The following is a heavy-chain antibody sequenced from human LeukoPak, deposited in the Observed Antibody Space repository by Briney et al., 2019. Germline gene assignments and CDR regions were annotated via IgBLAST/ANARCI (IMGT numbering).Heavy chain of an antibody. CDR2: ISGSGDRT. V-gene: IGHV3-23*01. Sequence: RGSLRPASAASGFTFSSYAMSWVRQAPGEGMEWVSAISGSGDRTYYADSVKGRFTISRDNSKNTLYLQMNSLRAEDTAVYYCAKDPTFGSWADYWGQGTLVTVSS. CDR1: GFTFSSYA. J-gene: IGHJ4*02. CDR3: AKDPTFGSWADY. D-gene: IGHD6-13*01.